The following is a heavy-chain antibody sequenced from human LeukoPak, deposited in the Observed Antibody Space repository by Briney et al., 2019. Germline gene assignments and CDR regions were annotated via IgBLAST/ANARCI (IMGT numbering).Heavy chain of an antibody. D-gene: IGHD6-13*01. CDR2: IYPGDSDT. J-gene: IGHJ4*02. CDR1: GYSFTSNW. V-gene: IGHV5-51*01. CDR3: ARGSSSWYGDLDY. Sequence: KLGESLKISCKGSGYSFTSNWIGWVRQMPGKGLEWMGIIYPGDSDTRYSPSFQGQVTISADKSITTAYPQWSSLKASDTAMYYCARGSSSWYGDLDYWGQGTLVTVSS.